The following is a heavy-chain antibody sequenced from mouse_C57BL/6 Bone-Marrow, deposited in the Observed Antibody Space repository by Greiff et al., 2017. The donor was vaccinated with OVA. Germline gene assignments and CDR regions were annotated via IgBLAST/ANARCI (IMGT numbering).Heavy chain of an antibody. CDR1: GYTFTSYW. V-gene: IGHV1-5*01. CDR3: TRCGPYGSSSFDY. J-gene: IGHJ2*01. Sequence: VQLQQSGTLLARPGASVKMSCKTSGYTFTSYWMHWVKQRPGQGLEWIGAIYPGNSDTSYNQKFKGKAKLTAVTSASTAYMELSSLTNEDSAVYYCTRCGPYGSSSFDYWGQGTTLTVSS. CDR2: IYPGNSDT. D-gene: IGHD1-1*01.